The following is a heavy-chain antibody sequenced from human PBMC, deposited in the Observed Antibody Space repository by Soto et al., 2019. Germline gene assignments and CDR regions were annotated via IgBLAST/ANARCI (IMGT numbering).Heavy chain of an antibody. V-gene: IGHV4-59*01. CDR2: IYYSGST. Sequence: LSLTCTVSGGSISSYYWSWIRQPPGKGLEWIGYIYYSGSTNYNPSLKSRVTISVDTSKNQFSLKLSSVTAADTAVYYCARNYYDISGYYYNWFDPWGQGTLVTVSS. J-gene: IGHJ5*02. D-gene: IGHD3-22*01. CDR3: ARNYYDISGYYYNWFDP. CDR1: GGSISSYY.